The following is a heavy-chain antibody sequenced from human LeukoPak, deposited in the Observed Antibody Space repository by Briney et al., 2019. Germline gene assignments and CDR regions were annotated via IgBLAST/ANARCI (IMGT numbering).Heavy chain of an antibody. Sequence: GGSLRLSCAASGFTFSSYSMNWVRQAPGKGLEWVSSISSSSSYIYYADSVKGRFTISRDNAKNSLYLQMNSLRAEDTAVYYYARGSEDYGSGSYYNVFWFDPWGQGTLVTVSS. CDR3: ARGSEDYGSGSYYNVFWFDP. J-gene: IGHJ5*02. CDR1: GFTFSSYS. V-gene: IGHV3-21*01. CDR2: ISSSSSYI. D-gene: IGHD3-10*01.